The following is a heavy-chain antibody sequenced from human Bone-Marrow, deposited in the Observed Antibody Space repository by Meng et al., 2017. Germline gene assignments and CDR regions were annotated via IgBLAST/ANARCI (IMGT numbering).Heavy chain of an antibody. CDR1: GGSFSGYY. D-gene: IGHD1-26*01. Sequence: QVQLQQWGAGLLKPSETLSLTCAVYGGSFSGYYWSWIRQPPGKGLEWIGEINHSGSTNYNPSLLSRVTISVDKSKNQFSLKLSSVTAADTAIYYCARVIYRPSGHNYFDPWGQGTLVTVSS. CDR3: ARVIYRPSGHNYFDP. J-gene: IGHJ5*02. CDR2: INHSGST. V-gene: IGHV4-34*01.